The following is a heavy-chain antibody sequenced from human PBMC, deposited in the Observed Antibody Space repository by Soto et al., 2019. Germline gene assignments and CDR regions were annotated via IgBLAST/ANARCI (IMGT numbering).Heavy chain of an antibody. CDR2: VYYRGRS. J-gene: IGHJ4*02. V-gene: IGHV4-39*01. CDR1: CGSVSNSNYY. Sequence: LXLTCTVSCGSVSNSNYYWGWIRQCPGKGLEWIGSVYYRGRSYSKSSVKSRVTISVDTSKNQFSLNLNSVTASDTAVYYCVSQRTSVLTQAYFDYWGPGALVTVSS. D-gene: IGHD2-8*01. CDR3: VSQRTSVLTQAYFDY.